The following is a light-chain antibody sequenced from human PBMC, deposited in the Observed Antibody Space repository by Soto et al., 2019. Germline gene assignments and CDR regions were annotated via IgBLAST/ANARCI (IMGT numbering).Light chain of an antibody. CDR3: QQYNSYTWT. CDR2: KAS. V-gene: IGKV1-5*03. J-gene: IGKJ1*01. CDR1: QSISSW. Sequence: DIQMTQSPSTLSASVGDRVTITCRASQSISSWWAWYKQKPGKAPKLLIYKASSLESGVPSRFSGSGSGTEFTLTISSLQPDDFATYYCQQYNSYTWTFGQGTKVDIK.